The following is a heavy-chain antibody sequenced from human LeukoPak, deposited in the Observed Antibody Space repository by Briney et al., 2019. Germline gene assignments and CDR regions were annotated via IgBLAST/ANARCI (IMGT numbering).Heavy chain of an antibody. CDR2: ICYSGST. Sequence: SETLSLTCTVSGGSISSSSYYWGWIRQPPGKGLEWIGSICYSGSTYYNPSLKSRVTISVDTSKNQFSLKLSSVTAADTAVYYCARGYSSGWYDYYYYGMDVWGQGTTVTVSS. V-gene: IGHV4-39*01. CDR1: GGSISSSSYY. J-gene: IGHJ6*02. D-gene: IGHD6-19*01. CDR3: ARGYSSGWYDYYYYGMDV.